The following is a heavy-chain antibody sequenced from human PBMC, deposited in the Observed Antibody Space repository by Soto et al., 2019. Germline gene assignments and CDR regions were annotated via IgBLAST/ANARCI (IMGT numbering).Heavy chain of an antibody. Sequence: GESLKISCKGSGYSFTSYWIGWVRQMPGKGLEWMGIIYPGDSDTRYSPSFQGQVTISADKSISTAYLQWSSLKASDTAMYHCARSGLLDGIQDAFDIWGQGTMVTVSS. CDR1: GYSFTSYW. CDR2: IYPGDSDT. D-gene: IGHD2-21*02. V-gene: IGHV5-51*01. CDR3: ARSGLLDGIQDAFDI. J-gene: IGHJ3*02.